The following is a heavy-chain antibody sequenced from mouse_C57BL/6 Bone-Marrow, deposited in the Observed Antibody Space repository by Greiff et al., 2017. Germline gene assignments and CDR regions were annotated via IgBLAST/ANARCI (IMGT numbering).Heavy chain of an antibody. Sequence: VKLQQSGAELMKPGASVKLSCKATGYTFTGYWIEWVKQRPGHGLEWIGEILPGSGSTNYNEKFKGKATFTADPSSNTAYMQLSSLTTKDSAIYYCALYYDYPFAYWGQGTLATVSA. J-gene: IGHJ3*01. CDR1: GYTFTGYW. CDR2: ILPGSGST. D-gene: IGHD2-4*01. V-gene: IGHV1-9*01. CDR3: ALYYDYPFAY.